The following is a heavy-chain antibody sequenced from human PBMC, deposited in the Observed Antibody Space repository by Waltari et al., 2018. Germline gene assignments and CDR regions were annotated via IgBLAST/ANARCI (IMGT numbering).Heavy chain of an antibody. Sequence: QVQLVASGGGVVQPGRSLRLSCAASGFTFSSYGMPWVRQAPGKGLGWVAVIWYDGSNKYYADSVKGRFTISRDNSKNTLYLQMNSLRAEDTAVYYCARDPGSGWYDIDYWGQGTLVTVSS. CDR3: ARDPGSGWYDIDY. J-gene: IGHJ4*02. D-gene: IGHD6-19*01. CDR1: GFTFSSYG. CDR2: IWYDGSNK. V-gene: IGHV3-33*01.